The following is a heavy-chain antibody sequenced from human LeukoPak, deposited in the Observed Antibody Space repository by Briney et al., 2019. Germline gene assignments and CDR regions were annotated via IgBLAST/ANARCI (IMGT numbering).Heavy chain of an antibody. CDR3: ARITMGGADY. V-gene: IGHV3-21*01. CDR2: ISSSSSYI. CDR1: GFSFSSYN. J-gene: IGHJ4*02. D-gene: IGHD3-16*01. Sequence: GGSLRLSCAASGFSFSSYNMNWVRQAPGKGLEWVSSISSSSSYIYYADSVKGRFTISRDNAKNSLYLQMNSLRAEDTAVYYCARITMGGADYWGQGTLVTVSS.